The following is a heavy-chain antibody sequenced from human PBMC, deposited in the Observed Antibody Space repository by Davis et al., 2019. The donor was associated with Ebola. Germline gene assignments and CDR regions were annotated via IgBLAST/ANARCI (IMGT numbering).Heavy chain of an antibody. Sequence: GESLKISCAASGFTFSSYSMNWVRQAPGKGLEWVSYISSSSSTIYYADSVKGRFTISRDNAKNSLYLQMNSLRDEDTAVYYCARVSWLGAARLSGYYYGMDVWGQGTTVTVSS. J-gene: IGHJ6*02. V-gene: IGHV3-48*02. CDR2: ISSSSSTI. CDR3: ARVSWLGAARLSGYYYGMDV. D-gene: IGHD6-6*01. CDR1: GFTFSSYS.